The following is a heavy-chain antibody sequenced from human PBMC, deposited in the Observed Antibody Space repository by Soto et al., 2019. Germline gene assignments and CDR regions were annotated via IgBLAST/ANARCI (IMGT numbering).Heavy chain of an antibody. J-gene: IGHJ4*02. V-gene: IGHV1-18*04. D-gene: IGHD1-26*01. Sequence: QVHLVQSGGEVKKPGASVKVSCKASGYTFNRHGITWVRQAPGQGLEWMGWISGYNGDINYAQKFQGRVTLSSDTLTRTVYLELKSLRFDDTAVYYCARVRIVGAREIDFWGQGTLVTVSS. CDR2: ISGYNGDI. CDR1: GYTFNRHG. CDR3: ARVRIVGAREIDF.